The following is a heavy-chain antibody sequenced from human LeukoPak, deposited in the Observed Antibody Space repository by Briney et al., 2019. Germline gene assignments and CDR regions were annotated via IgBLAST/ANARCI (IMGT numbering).Heavy chain of an antibody. CDR2: INHSGST. CDR3: ARADYSSGWYRY. D-gene: IGHD6-19*01. Sequence: KASETLSLTCAVYGGSFSGYCWSWIRQPPGKGLEWIGEINHSGSTNYNPSLKSRVTISVDTSKNQFSLKLSSVTAADTAVYYCARADYSSGWYRYWGQGTLVTVSS. CDR1: GGSFSGYC. J-gene: IGHJ4*02. V-gene: IGHV4-34*01.